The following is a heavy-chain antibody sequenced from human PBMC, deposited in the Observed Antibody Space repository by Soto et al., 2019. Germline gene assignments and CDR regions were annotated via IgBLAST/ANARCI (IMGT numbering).Heavy chain of an antibody. Sequence: GGSLRLSCAASGFTFSNAWMSWVRQAPGKGLEWVGRIKSKTDGGTTDYAAPVKGRFTISRDDSKNTLYLQMNSLKTEDTAVYYCTTDLAAAGIIDYWGQGTLVTVSS. V-gene: IGHV3-15*01. CDR2: IKSKTDGGTT. D-gene: IGHD6-13*01. CDR3: TTDLAAAGIIDY. CDR1: GFTFSNAW. J-gene: IGHJ4*02.